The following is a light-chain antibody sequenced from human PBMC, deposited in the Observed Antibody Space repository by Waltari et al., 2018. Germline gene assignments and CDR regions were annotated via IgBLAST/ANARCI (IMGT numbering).Light chain of an antibody. V-gene: IGKV4-1*01. Sequence: DIVMTQSPDSLAVSLGERATINCKSSQSVLYRSHNKNSLAWYQQRPGQSPKLLIYWASTRESGVPDRFSGSGSGTDFTLTISSLQAEDVAVYYCQQYYTTPPTFGPGTKVDIK. CDR3: QQYYTTPPT. J-gene: IGKJ3*01. CDR2: WAS. CDR1: QSVLYRSHNKNS.